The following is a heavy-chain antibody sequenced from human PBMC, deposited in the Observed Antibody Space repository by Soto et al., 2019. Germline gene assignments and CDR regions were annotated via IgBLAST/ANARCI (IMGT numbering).Heavy chain of an antibody. CDR2: IYYSGST. V-gene: IGHV4-39*01. J-gene: IGHJ3*02. CDR3: ARPVGYGDYDDAFDI. Sequence: QLQLQESGPGLVKPSETLSLTCTVSGGSISSSSYYWGWIRQPPGKGLEWIGSIYYSGSTYYNPSLKSRVTISVDTSKNQFSLKLSSVTAADTAVYYCARPVGYGDYDDAFDIWGQGTMVTVSS. D-gene: IGHD4-17*01. CDR1: GGSISSSSYY.